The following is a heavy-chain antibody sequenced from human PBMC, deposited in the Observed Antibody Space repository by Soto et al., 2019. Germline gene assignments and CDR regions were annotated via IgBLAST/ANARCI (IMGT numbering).Heavy chain of an antibody. J-gene: IGHJ4*02. CDR1: GFTFSTYA. CDR2: ISGSGGST. Sequence: EVQLLESGGGLVQPGGSLRLSCAASGFTFSTYAMSWVRQAPGKGLEWVSGISGSGGSTFYVDSVKGRSTISRDNSKNPLYLQMNSLRAEDTAVYYCAKDVGPHIQNWNSFDYWGQGTLVTVSS. D-gene: IGHD1-1*01. V-gene: IGHV3-23*01. CDR3: AKDVGPHIQNWNSFDY.